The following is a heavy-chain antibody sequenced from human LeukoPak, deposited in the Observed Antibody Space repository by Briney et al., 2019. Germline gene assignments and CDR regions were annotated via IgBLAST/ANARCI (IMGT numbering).Heavy chain of an antibody. V-gene: IGHV3-74*01. CDR3: ARVSLWFGEYDYYYYGMDV. Sequence: GGSLRLSCAASGFTFSSYWMHWVRQAPGKGLVWVSRINSDGSSTSYADSVKGRFTIYRDNAKNTLYLQMNSLRAEDTAVYYCARVSLWFGEYDYYYYGMDVWGQGTTVTVSS. J-gene: IGHJ6*02. D-gene: IGHD3-10*01. CDR1: GFTFSSYW. CDR2: INSDGSST.